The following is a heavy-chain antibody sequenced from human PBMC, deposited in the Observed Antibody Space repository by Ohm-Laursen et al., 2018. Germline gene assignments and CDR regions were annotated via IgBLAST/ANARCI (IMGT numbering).Heavy chain of an antibody. J-gene: IGHJ6*02. D-gene: IGHD1-26*01. CDR3: AREYSGSYYKDYYGMDV. CDR2: IKSDSTK. CDR1: GFTFSDYY. V-gene: IGHV3-69-1*02. Sequence: SLRLSCAASGFTFSDYYMSWIRQAPGKGLEWVSCIKSDSTKYYADSVKGRFTISRDNAKNSLYLQMNSLRAEDTAVYYCAREYSGSYYKDYYGMDVWGQGTTVTVSS.